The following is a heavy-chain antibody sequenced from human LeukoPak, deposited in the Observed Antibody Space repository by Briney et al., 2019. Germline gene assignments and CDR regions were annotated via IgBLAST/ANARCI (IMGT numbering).Heavy chain of an antibody. CDR1: GFTFSSYE. D-gene: IGHD3-22*01. CDR2: ISSSGSTI. J-gene: IGHJ4*02. Sequence: GGSLRLSCAASGFTFSSYEMNWVRQAPGKGLEWVSYISSSGSTIYYADSVKGRFTISRDNAKNSLYLQMNSLRAEDTAVYYCARAKYCYDSSGYFDYWGQGTLVTVSS. V-gene: IGHV3-48*03. CDR3: ARAKYCYDSSGYFDY.